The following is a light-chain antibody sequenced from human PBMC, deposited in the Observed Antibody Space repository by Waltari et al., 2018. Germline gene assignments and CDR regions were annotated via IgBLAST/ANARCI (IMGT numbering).Light chain of an antibody. V-gene: IGLV2-8*01. J-gene: IGLJ1*01. CDR1: NSDVGAYNY. CDR3: SSYAHNNHFV. CDR2: EVT. Sequence: QSVLTQPPSATGSPGQSVTISCTGTNSDVGAYNYFPWYQQHPGKVPKLLIYEVTKRPSGVPDRFSGSKSGNTASLTVSGLQADDEADYYCSSYAHNNHFVFGTGTKVTVL.